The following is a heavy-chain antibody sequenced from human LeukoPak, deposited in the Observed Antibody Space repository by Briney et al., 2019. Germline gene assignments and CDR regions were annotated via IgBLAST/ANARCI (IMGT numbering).Heavy chain of an antibody. CDR1: GFTFSSYA. Sequence: GGSLRLSCAASGFTFSSYAMSWVRQAPGKGLEWVSYISSSSSTIYYADSVKGRFTISRDNAKNSLYLQMNSLRAEDTAVYYCARDRDILTGYYRMDFDYWGQGTLVTVSS. V-gene: IGHV3-48*04. CDR2: ISSSSSTI. CDR3: ARDRDILTGYYRMDFDY. J-gene: IGHJ4*02. D-gene: IGHD3-9*01.